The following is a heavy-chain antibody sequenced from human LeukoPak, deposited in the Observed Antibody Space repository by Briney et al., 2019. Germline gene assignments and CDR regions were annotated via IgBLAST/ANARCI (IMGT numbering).Heavy chain of an antibody. CDR3: ARDRSAPVVVVPAAIVD. Sequence: GASVKVSCKASGYTFTSYYMHWVRQAPGQGLEWMGIIKPSGGSTSYAQKFQGRVTMTRDTSTSTVYMELSSLRSEDTAVYYCARDRSAPVVVVPAAIVDWGQGTLVTVSS. CDR2: IKPSGGST. CDR1: GYTFTSYY. V-gene: IGHV1-46*01. J-gene: IGHJ4*02. D-gene: IGHD2-2*01.